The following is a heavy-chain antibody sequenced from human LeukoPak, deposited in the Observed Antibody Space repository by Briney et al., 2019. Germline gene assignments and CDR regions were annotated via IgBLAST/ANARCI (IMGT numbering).Heavy chain of an antibody. D-gene: IGHD6-19*01. V-gene: IGHV1-2*02. J-gene: IGHJ4*02. CDR3: ARGLFRYSSGWYPDY. Sequence: ASVKVSCKASGYTFTGYYMHWVRQAPGQGLEWMGWINPNSGGTNYAQKFQGRVTMTRDTSISTAYMELSRLRSEDTAVYYCARGLFRYSSGWYPDYWGQGTLVTVSS. CDR1: GYTFTGYY. CDR2: INPNSGGT.